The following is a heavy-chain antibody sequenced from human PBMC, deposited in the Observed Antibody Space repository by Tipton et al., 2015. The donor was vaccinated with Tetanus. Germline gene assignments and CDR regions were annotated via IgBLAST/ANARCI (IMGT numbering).Heavy chain of an antibody. CDR1: GYTFTGYY. J-gene: IGHJ4*02. CDR3: AIGVITAAGILDY. CDR2: INPNSGGT. D-gene: IGHD6-13*01. Sequence: QSGAEVKKPGASVKVSCKASGYTFTGYYMHWVRQAPGQGLEWMGWINPNSGGTNYAQKFQGRVTMTRATSISTAFMELSRLRSDDTAVYYCAIGVITAAGILDYWGQGTLVTVSS. V-gene: IGHV1-2*02.